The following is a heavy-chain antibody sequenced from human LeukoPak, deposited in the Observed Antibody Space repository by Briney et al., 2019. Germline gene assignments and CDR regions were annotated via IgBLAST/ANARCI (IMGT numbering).Heavy chain of an antibody. Sequence: SETLSLTCAVYGGSFSGYYWSWIRQPPGKGLEWIGEINHSGSTNYNPSLKSRVTISVDTSKNQFSLKLSSATAADTAVYYCARGERRDYGGNWFDPWGQGTLVTVSS. CDR1: GGSFSGYY. CDR2: INHSGST. J-gene: IGHJ5*02. V-gene: IGHV4-34*01. D-gene: IGHD4-23*01. CDR3: ARGERRDYGGNWFDP.